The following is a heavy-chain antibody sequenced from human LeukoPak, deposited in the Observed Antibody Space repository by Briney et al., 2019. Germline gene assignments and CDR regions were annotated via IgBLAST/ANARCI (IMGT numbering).Heavy chain of an antibody. CDR1: GYTFTSYD. D-gene: IGHD1-14*01. V-gene: IGHV1-8*01. Sequence: ASVKVSCKASGYTFTSYDINWVRQATGQGLEWMGWMNPNGGNTGYAQKFQGRVTMTRNTSISTAYMELSSLRSEDTAVYYCARGPGYYYYYYMDVWGKGTTVTVSS. CDR2: MNPNGGNT. CDR3: ARGPGYYYYYYMDV. J-gene: IGHJ6*03.